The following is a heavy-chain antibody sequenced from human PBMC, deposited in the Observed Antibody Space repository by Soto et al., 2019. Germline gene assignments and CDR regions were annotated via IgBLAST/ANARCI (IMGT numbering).Heavy chain of an antibody. CDR1: GGSFSGYY. V-gene: IGHV4-34*01. J-gene: IGHJ6*02. CDR3: ARRYSSSWYDYYYGMDV. D-gene: IGHD6-13*01. Sequence: PSETLSLTCAVYGGSFSGYYWSWIRQPQGPGKERIGEINHSGSTNSNPSLKSRVTIAVDTSKNQFSLKLSAVTAADTAVYYCARRYSSSWYDYYYGMDVWGQGTTVTVSS. CDR2: INHSGST.